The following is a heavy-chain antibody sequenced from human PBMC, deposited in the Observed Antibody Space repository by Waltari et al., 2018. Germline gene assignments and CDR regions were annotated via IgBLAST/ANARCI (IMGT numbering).Heavy chain of an antibody. V-gene: IGHV4-34*01. CDR2: INHSGST. Sequence: QVQLQQWGAGLLKPSETLSLTCAVYGGSFSGYYWSWIRQPPGKGLEWIGEINHSGSTNYNPSLKSRVTISVDTSKNQFSLKLSSVTAADTAVYYCARGDFWSGYYITRYYYYGMDVWGQGTTVTVSS. D-gene: IGHD3-3*01. J-gene: IGHJ6*02. CDR3: ARGDFWSGYYITRYYYYGMDV. CDR1: GGSFSGYY.